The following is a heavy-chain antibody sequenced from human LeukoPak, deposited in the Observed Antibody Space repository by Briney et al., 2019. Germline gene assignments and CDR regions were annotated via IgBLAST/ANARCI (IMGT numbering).Heavy chain of an antibody. CDR1: GDSVCSNSAA. Sequence: SQTLSLTCAISGDSVCSNSAAWNWIRQSPSRGLEWLGRTYYRSKWYNDYAVSVKSRITINPDTSKNQFSLQLNSVTPEETAVYYCARVTYSSSSPYYYYGMDVWGQGTTVTVSS. V-gene: IGHV6-1*01. CDR2: TYYRSKWYN. J-gene: IGHJ6*02. CDR3: ARVTYSSSSPYYYYGMDV. D-gene: IGHD6-13*01.